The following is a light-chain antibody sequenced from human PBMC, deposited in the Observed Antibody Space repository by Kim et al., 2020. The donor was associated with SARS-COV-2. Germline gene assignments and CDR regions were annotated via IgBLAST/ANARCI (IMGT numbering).Light chain of an antibody. J-gene: IGLJ2*01. CDR2: GKN. Sequence: GQTGRITCHGDSLRHYYAGWYQQKPGPAPLLVLYGKNIRPSGIPDRFSGSTSGDTASLTITGAQAEDEAAYYCNSRDTNTDHLGLFGGGTRLTVL. CDR1: SLRHYY. V-gene: IGLV3-19*01. CDR3: NSRDTNTDHLGL.